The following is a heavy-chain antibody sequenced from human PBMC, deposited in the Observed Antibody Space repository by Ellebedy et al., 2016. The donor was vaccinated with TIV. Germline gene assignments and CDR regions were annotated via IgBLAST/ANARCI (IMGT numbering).Heavy chain of an antibody. CDR2: ISGNSNDI. J-gene: IGHJ4*02. D-gene: IGHD3-22*01. V-gene: IGHV3-48*02. CDR3: ARGHNFDGSFYWGFHF. Sequence: GESLKISCAASGFTFTTYSMNWVRQVPGKGLEWVAYISGNSNDIYYADSVRGRFAISRHNAMNSLYLQMQSLRDEETAVYYCARGHNFDGSFYWGFHFWGQGTLVTVSS. CDR1: GFTFTTYS.